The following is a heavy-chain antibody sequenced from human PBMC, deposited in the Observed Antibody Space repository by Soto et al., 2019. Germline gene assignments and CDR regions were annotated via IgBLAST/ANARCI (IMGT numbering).Heavy chain of an antibody. CDR2: IIPIFGTA. CDR1: GGTFSSYA. Sequence: ASVKVSCKASGGTFSSYAISWVRQAPGQGLEWMGGIIPIFGTANYAQKFQGRVTITADESTSTAYMELSSLRSEDTAVYYCARVWDIVVVPAATYGMDVWGQGTTVTVS. J-gene: IGHJ6*02. D-gene: IGHD2-2*01. V-gene: IGHV1-69*13. CDR3: ARVWDIVVVPAATYGMDV.